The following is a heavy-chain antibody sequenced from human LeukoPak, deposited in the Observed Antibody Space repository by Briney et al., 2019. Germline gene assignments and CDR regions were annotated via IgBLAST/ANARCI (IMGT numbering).Heavy chain of an antibody. Sequence: GGSLRLSCAASGFTFSSYSMNWVRQAPGKGLEWVSSISGSSSYIYYADSVKGRFTISRDNAKNSLYLQMNSLRAEDTAVYYCARDGYCSGGSCTYGMDVWGQGTTVTVSS. D-gene: IGHD2-15*01. V-gene: IGHV3-21*01. CDR1: GFTFSSYS. J-gene: IGHJ6*02. CDR2: ISGSSSYI. CDR3: ARDGYCSGGSCTYGMDV.